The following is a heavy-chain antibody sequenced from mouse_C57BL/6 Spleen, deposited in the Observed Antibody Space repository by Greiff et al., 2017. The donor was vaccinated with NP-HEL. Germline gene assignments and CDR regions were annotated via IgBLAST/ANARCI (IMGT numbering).Heavy chain of an antibody. CDR1: GYTFTDYY. D-gene: IGHD2-1*01. J-gene: IGHJ4*01. V-gene: IGHV1-75*01. CDR3: ARSPYGNPYAMDY. CDR2: IFPGSGST. Sequence: VQRVESGPELVKPGASVKISCKASGYTFTDYYINWVKQRPGQGLEWIGWIFPGSGSTYYNEKFKGKATLTVDKSSSTAYMLLSSLTSEDSAVYFCARSPYGNPYAMDYWGQGTSVTVSS.